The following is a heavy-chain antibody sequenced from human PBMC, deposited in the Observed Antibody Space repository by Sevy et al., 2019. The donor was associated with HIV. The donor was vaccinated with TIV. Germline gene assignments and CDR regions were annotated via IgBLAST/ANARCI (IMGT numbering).Heavy chain of an antibody. CDR3: ARDRDITFGGGDAFDI. J-gene: IGHJ3*02. CDR1: GGTFGTYT. D-gene: IGHD3-16*01. CDR2: IIPMFGTS. V-gene: IGHV1-69*13. Sequence: ASVKVSCKASGGTFGTYTISWLRQAPGQGLEWMGGIIPMFGTSNYAQKLQGRVTISADASTNTAYMELSSLRSEDSAVYYCARDRDITFGGGDAFDIWGQWTMVTVSS.